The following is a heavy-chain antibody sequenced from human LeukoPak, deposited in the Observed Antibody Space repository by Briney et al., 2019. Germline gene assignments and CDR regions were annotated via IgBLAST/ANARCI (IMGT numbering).Heavy chain of an antibody. CDR2: IYYSGST. CDR3: ARHKWGQGYVLAAAGTYGMDV. CDR1: GGSISSYY. J-gene: IGHJ6*02. D-gene: IGHD6-13*01. V-gene: IGHV4-59*08. Sequence: SETLSLTCTVSGGSISSYYWSWIRQPPGKGLEWIGYIYYSGSTNYNPSLKSRVTISVDTSKNQFSLKLSSVTAADTAVYYCARHKWGQGYVLAAAGTYGMDVWGQGTTVTVSS.